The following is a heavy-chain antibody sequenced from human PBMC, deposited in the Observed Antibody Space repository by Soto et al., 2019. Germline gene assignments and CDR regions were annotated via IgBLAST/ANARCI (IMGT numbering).Heavy chain of an antibody. D-gene: IGHD6-19*01. J-gene: IGHJ4*02. V-gene: IGHV2-5*02. CDR2: IYWDDDK. CDR3: AHANSGWYYFDY. Sequence: ITLKESGPTLVKPTQTLTLTCTFSGFSLSTSAGGVGWIRQAPGKALGGLTLIYWDDDKRYSPSLKSRLNITKDTSKNQVVLTMTNMDPVDTATYYCAHANSGWYYFDYWGQGTLVTVSS. CDR1: GFSLSTSAGG.